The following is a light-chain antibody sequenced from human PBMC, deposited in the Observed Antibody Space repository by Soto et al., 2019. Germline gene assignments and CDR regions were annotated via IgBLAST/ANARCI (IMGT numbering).Light chain of an antibody. Sequence: QSVLTQPPSVSGAPGQRVTISCTVSSSNIGADYDVHWYQHLPGSAPKLLIYANTKRPSGVPDRFSASKSGTSASLAFTGLQAADEAVYYCQSYDSSLSGSDVIFGGGTKLTVL. CDR1: SSNIGADYD. V-gene: IGLV1-40*01. J-gene: IGLJ2*01. CDR2: ANT. CDR3: QSYDSSLSGSDVI.